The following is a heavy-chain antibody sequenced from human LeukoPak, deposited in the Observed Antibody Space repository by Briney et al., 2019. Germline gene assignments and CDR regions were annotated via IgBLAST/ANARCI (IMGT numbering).Heavy chain of an antibody. Sequence: SETLSLTCTVSGGSISSGDYYWSWIRQPPGKGLEWIGYIYYSGSTYYNPSLKSRVTISVDTSKNQFSLKLSSVTAADTAVYYCARVGDSSGYYSLAFDIWAKGQWSPSLQ. J-gene: IGHJ3*02. CDR2: IYYSGST. CDR1: GGSISSGDYY. D-gene: IGHD3-22*01. CDR3: ARVGDSSGYYSLAFDI. V-gene: IGHV4-30-4*01.